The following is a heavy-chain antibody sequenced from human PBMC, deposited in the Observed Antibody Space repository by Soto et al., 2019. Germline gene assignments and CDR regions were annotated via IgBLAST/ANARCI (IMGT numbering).Heavy chain of an antibody. CDR1: GYTFTSYG. CDR3: AREGSAPYYYYGMDV. J-gene: IGHJ6*02. Sequence: QVQLEQSRAEVKKPGDSKKVSCKAYGYTFTSYGISWVRQAPGQGLEWMGWINGYNGNTDYPQKVQGRVTMTTDTSTSTAYMELRSLRSDDTAVYYCAREGSAPYYYYGMDVWGQGTTVTVSS. V-gene: IGHV1-18*01. CDR2: INGYNGNT. D-gene: IGHD6-19*01.